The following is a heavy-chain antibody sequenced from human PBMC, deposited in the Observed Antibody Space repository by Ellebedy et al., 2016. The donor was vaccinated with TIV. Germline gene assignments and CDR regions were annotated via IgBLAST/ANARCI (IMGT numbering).Heavy chain of an antibody. CDR2: IYPGDSDT. CDR1: GYSFTSYW. V-gene: IGHV5-51*01. Sequence: GGSLRLSCKGSGYSFTSYWIGWVRKMPGNGLEWMGIIYPGDSDTRDSPSVQGQVTLSADKSIGTAYLQLDSLKASDTAMYYCARRDSSGSYYTDYYYYMDVWGKGTTVTVSS. J-gene: IGHJ6*03. CDR3: ARRDSSGSYYTDYYYYMDV. D-gene: IGHD3-10*01.